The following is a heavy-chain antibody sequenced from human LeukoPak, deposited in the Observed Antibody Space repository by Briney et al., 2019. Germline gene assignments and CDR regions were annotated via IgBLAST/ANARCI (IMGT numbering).Heavy chain of an antibody. D-gene: IGHD6-13*01. CDR1: GYTFTSYG. V-gene: IGHV1-18*01. CDR3: ARGRVLVPIPQPDAFDI. Sequence: ASVKVSCKASGYTFTSYGISWVRQAPGQGLEWMGWISAYNGNTNYAQKLQGRVTMTTDTSTSTAYMELSSLRFEDTAVYYCARGRVLVPIPQPDAFDIWGQGTMVTVSS. CDR2: ISAYNGNT. J-gene: IGHJ3*02.